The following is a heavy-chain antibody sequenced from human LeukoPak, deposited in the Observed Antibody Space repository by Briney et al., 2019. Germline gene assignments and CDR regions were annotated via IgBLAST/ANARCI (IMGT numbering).Heavy chain of an antibody. V-gene: IGHV3-30*02. CDR3: AARRLTVTTEIDY. CDR1: GFSFSSSA. CDR2: IHYDGNNK. D-gene: IGHD4-17*01. J-gene: IGHJ4*02. Sequence: GGSLRLSCAVSGFSFSSSAMHWVRQAPGKGLDWVAFIHYDGNNKYYADSVKGRFTISRDNSKNTLYLQMNSLRAEDTAVYYCAARRLTVTTEIDYWGQGTLVTVSS.